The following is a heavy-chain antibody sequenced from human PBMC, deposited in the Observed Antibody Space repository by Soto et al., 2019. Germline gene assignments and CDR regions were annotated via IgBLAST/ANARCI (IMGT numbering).Heavy chain of an antibody. D-gene: IGHD4-17*01. CDR3: ASEIKRGLYGDYSDY. CDR2: ISAYNGNT. J-gene: IGHJ4*02. V-gene: IGHV1-18*01. CDR1: GYTFTSYG. Sequence: ASVKVSCKASGYTFTSYGISWVRQAPGQGLEWMGWISAYNGNTNYAQKLQGRVTMTTDTSTSTAYMELRSLRSDDTAVYYCASEIKRGLYGDYSDYWGQGTLVTVSS.